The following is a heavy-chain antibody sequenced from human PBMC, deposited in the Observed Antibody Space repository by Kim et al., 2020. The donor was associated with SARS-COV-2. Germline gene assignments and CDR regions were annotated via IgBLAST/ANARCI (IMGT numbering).Heavy chain of an antibody. D-gene: IGHD3-10*01. J-gene: IGHJ4*02. CDR1: GYTFTTFF. Sequence: ASVKVSCKASGYTFTTFFMHWVRQAPGQGLEWMGTIGPGGGITAYAQEFQDRVTMTRHTSTSTVYMELSSLRYEDTAVYYCARSGGFHSVTDYWGQGTLVSVSS. CDR3: ARSGGFHSVTDY. CDR2: IGPGGGIT. V-gene: IGHV1-46*01.